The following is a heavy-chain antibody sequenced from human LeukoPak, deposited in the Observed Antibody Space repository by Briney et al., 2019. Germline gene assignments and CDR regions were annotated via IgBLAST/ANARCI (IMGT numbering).Heavy chain of an antibody. J-gene: IGHJ4*02. CDR2: ISSSGGTI. V-gene: IGHV3-11*01. D-gene: IGHD3-3*01. Sequence: GGSLRLPCVVSGFTFSDYYMTWVRQAPGKGLEWLSSISSSGGTIYYADSVKGRFTISRDNAKKSLYLQMISLTADDTAVYFCAKDKRDEILGVVRTTLDYWGQGTRVTVSS. CDR1: GFTFSDYY. CDR3: AKDKRDEILGVVRTTLDY.